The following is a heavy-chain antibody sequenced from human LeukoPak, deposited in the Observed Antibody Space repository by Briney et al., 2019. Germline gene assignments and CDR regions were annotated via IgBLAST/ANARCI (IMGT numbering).Heavy chain of an antibody. CDR1: GFTFSSYA. CDR2: ISYDGSNK. D-gene: IGHD5-18*01. V-gene: IGHV3-30-3*01. Sequence: PGGSLRLSCAASGFTFSSYAMHWVRQAPGKGLEWVAVISYDGSNKYYADSVKGQFTISRDNSKNTLYLQMNSLRAEDTAVYYCARDVDTDSYYFDYWGQGTLVTVSS. CDR3: ARDVDTDSYYFDY. J-gene: IGHJ4*02.